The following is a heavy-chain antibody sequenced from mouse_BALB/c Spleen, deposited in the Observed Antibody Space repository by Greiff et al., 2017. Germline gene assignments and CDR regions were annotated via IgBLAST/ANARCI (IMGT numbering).Heavy chain of an antibody. Sequence: EVKLMESGGGLVQPGGSLKLSCAASGFDFSRYWMSWVRQAPGKGLEWIGEINPDSSTINYTPSLKDKFIISRDNAKNTLYLQMSKVRSEDTALYLCARRNYDYDGGYFDYWGQGTTLTVSS. J-gene: IGHJ2*01. CDR2: INPDSSTI. V-gene: IGHV4-1*02. D-gene: IGHD2-4*01. CDR3: ARRNYDYDGGYFDY. CDR1: GFDFSRYW.